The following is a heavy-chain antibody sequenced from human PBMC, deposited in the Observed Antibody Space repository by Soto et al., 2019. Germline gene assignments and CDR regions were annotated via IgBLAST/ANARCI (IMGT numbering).Heavy chain of an antibody. CDR3: ARGIYQKYGMDV. J-gene: IGHJ6*02. Sequence: EVQLVESGGGLVQPGGSLRLSCAASEFTFNNYWIHWVRQVPGKGLVWVSRINTDGSSTDYAASVKGRFAIARDNAENTVYLQMNSLRGEDTALYYCARGIYQKYGMDVWGQGTTVTVSS. D-gene: IGHD3-16*02. V-gene: IGHV3-74*01. CDR2: INTDGSST. CDR1: EFTFNNYW.